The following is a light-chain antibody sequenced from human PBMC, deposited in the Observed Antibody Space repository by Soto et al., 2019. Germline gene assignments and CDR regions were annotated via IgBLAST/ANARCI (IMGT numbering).Light chain of an antibody. CDR3: QQYNNWPRT. CDR2: DAS. V-gene: IGKV3-15*01. J-gene: IGKJ1*01. Sequence: EIVMTQSPATLSVSPGERATLSYRASQSVSSNLAWYHQKPGQAPRLLIYDASSRAPGIPARFSGSGSGTEFTLTVSSLQSEDFAVYYCQQYNNWPRTFGQGTKVDIK. CDR1: QSVSSN.